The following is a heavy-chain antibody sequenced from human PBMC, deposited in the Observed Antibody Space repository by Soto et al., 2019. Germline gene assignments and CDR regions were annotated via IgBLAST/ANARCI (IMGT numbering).Heavy chain of an antibody. V-gene: IGHV1-8*01. CDR3: ARTGGMQAYSSSWTPGYYGMDV. D-gene: IGHD6-13*01. J-gene: IGHJ6*02. CDR1: GYTFTSYD. Sequence: GASVKVSCKASGYTFTSYDINWVRQATGQGLEWMGWMNPNSGNTGYAQKFQGRVTMTRNTSISTAYMKLSSLRSEDTAVYYCARTGGMQAYSSSWTPGYYGMDVWGQGTTVTVSS. CDR2: MNPNSGNT.